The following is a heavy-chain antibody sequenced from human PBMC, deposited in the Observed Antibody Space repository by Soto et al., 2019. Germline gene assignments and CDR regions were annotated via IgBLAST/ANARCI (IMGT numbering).Heavy chain of an antibody. Sequence: PGGSLRLSCAASGFSFSRYAMMWVRQAPGKGQEWVAVIWYDGSNKYYTDSVRGRFTISRDNSKNMLYLQMDSLRAEDTAIYYCARWGNWKVADYWGQGTLVTVSP. CDR1: GFSFSRYA. CDR3: ARWGNWKVADY. D-gene: IGHD3-16*01. V-gene: IGHV3-33*08. CDR2: IWYDGSNK. J-gene: IGHJ4*02.